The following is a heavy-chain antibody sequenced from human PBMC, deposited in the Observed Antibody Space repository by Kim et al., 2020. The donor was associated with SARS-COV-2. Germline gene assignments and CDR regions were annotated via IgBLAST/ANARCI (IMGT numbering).Heavy chain of an antibody. CDR1: GFTFSDYY. V-gene: IGHV3-11*03. D-gene: IGHD3-16*02. Sequence: GGSLRLSCAASGFTFSDYYMSWIRQAPGKGLEWVSYISSSSSYTNYADSVKGRFTHSRDNAKNSLYLQMNSLRAEDTAVYYCAMGGYDYVWGSYRDYYYYYVMDVWGQGTTVTVSS. CDR3: AMGGYDYVWGSYRDYYYYYVMDV. J-gene: IGHJ6*02. CDR2: ISSSSSYT.